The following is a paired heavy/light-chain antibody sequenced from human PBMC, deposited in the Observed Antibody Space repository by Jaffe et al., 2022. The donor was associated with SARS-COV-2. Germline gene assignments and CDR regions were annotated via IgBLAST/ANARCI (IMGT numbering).Light chain of an antibody. Sequence: EIVMTQSPATLSVSPGERATLSCRASQSIRSNLAWYQQKPGQAPRLLIYGASTRATGIPARFSGSGSGTEFTLTISSLQSEDFAVYYCQQCNNLPPTFGGGTKVEIK. CDR1: QSIRSN. CDR2: GAS. CDR3: QQCNNLPPT. V-gene: IGKV3-15*01. J-gene: IGKJ4*01.
Heavy chain of an antibody. J-gene: IGHJ4*02. CDR3: AKDVDIVTTIPGFSFDY. CDR1: GFTFSNYG. D-gene: IGHD5-12*01. V-gene: IGHV3-30*18. CDR2: ISYDGSNK. Sequence: QVQLVESGGGVVQPGRSLRLSCAASGFTFSNYGMHWVRQAPGKGLEWVAVISYDGSNKYSVDSVKGRFSISRDNSKNTLYLQMNSLRAEDTAVYYCAKDVDIVTTIPGFSFDYWGQGTLVTVSS.